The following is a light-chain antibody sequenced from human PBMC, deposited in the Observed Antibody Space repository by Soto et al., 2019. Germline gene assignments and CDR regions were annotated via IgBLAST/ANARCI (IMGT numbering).Light chain of an antibody. V-gene: IGLV2-14*01. CDR2: EVS. Sequence: QSVLTQPASVSGSPGQSITISCTGTSSDVGGYNYVSWYQQHPGKAPKLMIYEVSNRPSGVSNRFPGSKSGNTASLTISGLQAEDEADYYCSSYTSSSTLEVGTGTKVTVL. J-gene: IGLJ1*01. CDR3: SSYTSSSTLE. CDR1: SSDVGGYNY.